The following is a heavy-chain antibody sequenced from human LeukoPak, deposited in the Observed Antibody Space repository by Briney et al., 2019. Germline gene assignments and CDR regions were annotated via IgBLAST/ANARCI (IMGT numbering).Heavy chain of an antibody. J-gene: IGHJ6*02. Sequence: PSETLSLTCAVYGGSFSGYYWSWIRQPPGKGLEWIGEINHSGSTNYNPSLKSRVTISVDTSKNQFSLKLSSVTAADTAVYYCARGSLGGRLSRYYYYYGMDVWGQGTTVTVSS. D-gene: IGHD3-16*01. CDR3: ARGSLGGRLSRYYYYYGMDV. CDR2: INHSGST. V-gene: IGHV4-34*01. CDR1: GGSFSGYY.